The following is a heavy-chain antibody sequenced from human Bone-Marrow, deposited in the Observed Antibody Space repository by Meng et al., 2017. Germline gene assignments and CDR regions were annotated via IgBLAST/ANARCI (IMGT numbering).Heavy chain of an antibody. D-gene: IGHD3-22*01. J-gene: IGHJ3*02. Sequence: GESLKISCKGSGYSFTNYWIGWVRQMPGKGLEWMGIIYPGDSDTRYSPSFQGQVTISADKSISTAYLQWSSLKASDTAMYYCARSHGATYYYDSSGYYLDAFDIWGQGTMVTVSS. CDR1: GYSFTNYW. V-gene: IGHV5-51*01. CDR3: ARSHGATYYYDSSGYYLDAFDI. CDR2: IYPGDSDT.